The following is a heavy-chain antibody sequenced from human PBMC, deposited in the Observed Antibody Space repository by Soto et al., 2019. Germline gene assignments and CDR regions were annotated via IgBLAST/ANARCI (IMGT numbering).Heavy chain of an antibody. CDR3: ATRRVYSGSYWDFDY. V-gene: IGHV1-24*01. CDR2: FDPEDGET. D-gene: IGHD1-26*01. CDR1: GYTLTELS. Sequence: GASVKVYCKVSGYTLTELSMHWVRQAPGKGLEWMGGFDPEDGETIYAQKFQGRVTMTEDTSTDTAYMELSSLRSEDTAVYYCATRRVYSGSYWDFDYWGQGTLVTVSS. J-gene: IGHJ4*02.